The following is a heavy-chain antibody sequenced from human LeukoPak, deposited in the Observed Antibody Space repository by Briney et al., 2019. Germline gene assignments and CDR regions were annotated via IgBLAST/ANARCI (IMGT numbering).Heavy chain of an antibody. Sequence: SETLSLTCSVSGDSISGSSYYWGWIRQPPGKGLEWIGSIYYSGSTYYNPSLKSRVTISVDTSKNQFSLKLSSVTAADTAVYYCATERVGDFDYWGQGTLVTVSS. CDR3: ATERVGDFDY. CDR1: GDSISGSSYY. CDR2: IYYSGST. J-gene: IGHJ4*02. V-gene: IGHV4-39*07. D-gene: IGHD3-16*01.